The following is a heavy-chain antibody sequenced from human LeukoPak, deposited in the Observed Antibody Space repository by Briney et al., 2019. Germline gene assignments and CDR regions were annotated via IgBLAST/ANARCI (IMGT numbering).Heavy chain of an antibody. Sequence: PSETLSLTCAVYGGSFSGSYWTWIRQPPGKGLEWIGEINHSGSTNYNPSLKSRVTISLDTSKNQFSPRLSSVTAADTAVYYCARVMTTVTTFKTYSYGMDVWGQGTTVTVSS. CDR2: INHSGST. CDR1: GGSFSGSY. D-gene: IGHD4-17*01. J-gene: IGHJ6*02. V-gene: IGHV4-34*01. CDR3: ARVMTTVTTFKTYSYGMDV.